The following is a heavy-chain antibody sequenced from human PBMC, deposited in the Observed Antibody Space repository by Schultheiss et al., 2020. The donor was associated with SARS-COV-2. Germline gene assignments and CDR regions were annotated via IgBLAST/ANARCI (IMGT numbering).Heavy chain of an antibody. CDR2: IWYDGSNK. Sequence: GGSLRLSCAASGFTFSSYAMHWVRQAPGKGLEWVAVIWYDGSNKYYADSVKGRFTISRDNAKNSLYLQMNSLRAEDTAVYYCARDPLFGPYYYYGMDVWGQGTTVTVSS. CDR1: GFTFSSYA. V-gene: IGHV3-30*04. D-gene: IGHD3-10*02. J-gene: IGHJ6*02. CDR3: ARDPLFGPYYYYGMDV.